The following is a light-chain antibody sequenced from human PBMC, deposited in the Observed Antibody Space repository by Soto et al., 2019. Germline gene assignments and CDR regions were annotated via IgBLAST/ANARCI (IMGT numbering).Light chain of an antibody. J-gene: IGKJ2*01. CDR3: QQYGDWPPET. CDR2: GAS. Sequence: EVVLTQSPATLSVSPGDRATLSCRASQSVSRNLAWYQQKPGQAPRLLIYGASTRATGVPARFSGSGSATEFTLSISRLQSEDVAFYYCQQYGDWPPETFGQGNKLEI. V-gene: IGKV3-15*01. CDR1: QSVSRN.